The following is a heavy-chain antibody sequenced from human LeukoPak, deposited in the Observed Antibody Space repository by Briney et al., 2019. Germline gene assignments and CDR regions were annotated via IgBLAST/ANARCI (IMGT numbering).Heavy chain of an antibody. CDR2: FDPDEGDT. CDR3: ATAQEIECSGGGCFDLAY. CDR1: GYTFTGCY. Sequence: ASVKVSCKTSGYTFTGCYIHWMRQAPGKGLEWMGGFDPDEGDTIYAQKFQGRITVTEDTPAGTAYMELSSLRSDDTAVYYCATAQEIECSGGGCFDLAYWGQGTLLTVSS. V-gene: IGHV1-24*01. J-gene: IGHJ4*02. D-gene: IGHD2-15*01.